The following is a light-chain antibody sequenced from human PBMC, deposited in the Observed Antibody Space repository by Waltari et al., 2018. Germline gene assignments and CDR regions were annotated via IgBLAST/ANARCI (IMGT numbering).Light chain of an antibody. CDR2: RDN. J-gene: IGLJ2*01. CDR1: PSNIGREP. CDR3: TAWDSSLKGLL. V-gene: IGLV1-44*01. Sequence: QSVLSQPPSASGTPGPRVSISCSGSPSNIGREPANWYPHLPGTAPKLLIYRDNLRPSGVPDRFSGSKSGTSASLAISGLQSEDEADYFCTAWDSSLKGLLFGGGTRLTVL.